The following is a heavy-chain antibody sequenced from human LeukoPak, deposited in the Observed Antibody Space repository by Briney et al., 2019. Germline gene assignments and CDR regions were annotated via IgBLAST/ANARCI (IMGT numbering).Heavy chain of an antibody. Sequence: ASVKVSCKASGYTFTNYYMHWVRQAPGQGLEWMGWISAYNGNTNYAQKLQGRVTMTTDTSTSTAYMELRSLRSDDTAVYYCARDHIAAAGKKFDYWGQGTLVTVSS. CDR3: ARDHIAAAGKKFDY. V-gene: IGHV1-18*01. D-gene: IGHD6-13*01. CDR1: GYTFTNYY. J-gene: IGHJ4*02. CDR2: ISAYNGNT.